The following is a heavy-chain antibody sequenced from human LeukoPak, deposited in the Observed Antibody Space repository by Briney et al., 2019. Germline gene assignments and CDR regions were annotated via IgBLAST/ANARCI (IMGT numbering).Heavy chain of an antibody. J-gene: IGHJ2*01. D-gene: IGHD1-26*01. V-gene: IGHV4-4*07. CDR3: ARDRLGATGHWRIDV. CDR1: GGSFSSYY. Sequence: SETLSLTCTVSGGSFSSYYWTWIRQPAGKGLEWIGRIYNSGTTNYSPSLESRVTMSLDTSKNRFSLSLSSVTAADTAVYYCARDRLGATGHWRIDVWGRGTLVTVPS. CDR2: IYNSGTT.